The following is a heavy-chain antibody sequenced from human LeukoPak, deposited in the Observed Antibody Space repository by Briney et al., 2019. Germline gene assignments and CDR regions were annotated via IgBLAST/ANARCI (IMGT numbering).Heavy chain of an antibody. V-gene: IGHV1-2*04. CDR1: GYTFTGYY. Sequence: ASVKVSCKASGYTFTGYYMHWVRQAPGQGLEWMGWINPNSGGTNYAQKFQGWVTMTRDTSISTAYMELSRLRSDDTAVYYCARGVGRSSTSCYEVYYYGMDVWGKGTTVTVSS. D-gene: IGHD2-2*01. J-gene: IGHJ6*04. CDR3: ARGVGRSSTSCYEVYYYGMDV. CDR2: INPNSGGT.